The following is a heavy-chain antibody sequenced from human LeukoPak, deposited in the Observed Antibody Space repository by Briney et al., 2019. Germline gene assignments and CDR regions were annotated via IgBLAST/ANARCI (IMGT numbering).Heavy chain of an antibody. CDR3: ARGIDY. CDR1: GGSFSGHFSGYY. J-gene: IGHJ4*02. V-gene: IGHV4-34*01. Sequence: SETLSLTCAVYGGSFSGHFSGYYWSWIRQPPGKGLEWIGEINHSGSTNYNPSLKSRVTISVDTSKNQFSLKLSSVTAADTAVYYCARGIDYWGQGTLVTVSS. CDR2: INHSGST.